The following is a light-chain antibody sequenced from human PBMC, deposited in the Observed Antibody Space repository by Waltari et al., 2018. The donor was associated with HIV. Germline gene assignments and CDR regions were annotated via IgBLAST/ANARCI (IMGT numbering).Light chain of an antibody. CDR3: QSYDNVLTAVI. Sequence: QSVLTQPPSVSGAPGQTVTVSCTGSTSNLGANFDVHWYQHPPGTAPKPPIYGNNSRPSGVPARFSGSRSGSSASLAITGLQADDEADYYCQSYDNVLTAVIFGGGTKVTVL. CDR2: GNN. V-gene: IGLV1-40*01. J-gene: IGLJ2*01. CDR1: TSNLGANFD.